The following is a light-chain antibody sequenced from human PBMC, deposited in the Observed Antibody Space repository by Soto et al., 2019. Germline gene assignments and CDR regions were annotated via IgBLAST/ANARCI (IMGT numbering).Light chain of an antibody. J-gene: IGLJ2*01. V-gene: IGLV1-51*02. CDR3: GAWESSLSGAI. CDR2: ENN. CDR1: SSNIGNNH. Sequence: QSVLTQPPSVSAAPGQKVTISCSGSSSNIGNNHVSWYQHLPGTAPKLLIYENNKRPSGRPDRFSGSQSGTAATLGITGRQTGDEADYYCGAWESSLSGAIFGGGTKLPVL.